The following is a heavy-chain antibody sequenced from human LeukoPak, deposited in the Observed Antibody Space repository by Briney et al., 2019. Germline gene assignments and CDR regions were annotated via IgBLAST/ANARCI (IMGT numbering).Heavy chain of an antibody. CDR1: GGSISSSSYY. CDR2: IYYSGST. J-gene: IGHJ4*02. D-gene: IGHD2-2*01. Sequence: PSETLSLTCTVSGGSISSSSYYWGWIRQPPGKGLEWIGSIYYSGSTYYNPSLKSRVTISVDTSKNQFSLKLSSVTAADTAVYYCARYGVVVPAATGFDYWGQGTLVTVSS. CDR3: ARYGVVVPAATGFDY. V-gene: IGHV4-39*07.